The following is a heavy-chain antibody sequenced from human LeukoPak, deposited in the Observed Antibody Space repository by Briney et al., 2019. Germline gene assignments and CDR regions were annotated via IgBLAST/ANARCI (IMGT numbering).Heavy chain of an antibody. Sequence: PGRSLRLSCAASGFTFSSYGMHWVRQAPGKGLEWVAVISYDGSNKYYADSVKGRFTISRDNSKNTLYLQMNSLRAEDTAVYYCAKEILSSVWFGELLPDYWGQGTLVTVSS. D-gene: IGHD3-10*01. J-gene: IGHJ4*02. V-gene: IGHV3-30*18. CDR3: AKEILSSVWFGELLPDY. CDR2: ISYDGSNK. CDR1: GFTFSSYG.